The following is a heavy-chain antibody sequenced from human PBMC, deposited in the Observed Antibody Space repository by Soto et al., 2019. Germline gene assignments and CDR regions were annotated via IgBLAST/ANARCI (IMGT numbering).Heavy chain of an antibody. J-gene: IGHJ4*02. CDR1: GGSINNHY. CDR2: IYYSGST. CDR3: ARANWFFDY. Sequence: SETLFLTCTGSGGSINNHYWSWIRQPPGQGLEWIGYIYYSGSTNYNPSLKSRVTMSVDTSKNQFSLKLSSLTAADTAIYYCARANWFFDYWGQGTLVTVSS. V-gene: IGHV4-59*11. D-gene: IGHD7-27*01.